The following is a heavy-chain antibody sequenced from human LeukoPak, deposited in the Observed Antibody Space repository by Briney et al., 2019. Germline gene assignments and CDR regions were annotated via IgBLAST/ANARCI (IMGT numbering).Heavy chain of an antibody. D-gene: IGHD6-6*01. CDR1: GLTFSTYS. CDR2: ISSSSSTI. J-gene: IGHJ4*02. V-gene: IGHV3-48*02. CDR3: AREYSSSSGKALDY. Sequence: PGGSLRLSCAASGLTFSTYSMNWVRQSPGKGLEWFSYISSSSSTIYYADSVKGRFTISRDNAKNSLHLQMNTLGDEDTAVYYCAREYSSSSGKALDYWGQGTLVTVSS.